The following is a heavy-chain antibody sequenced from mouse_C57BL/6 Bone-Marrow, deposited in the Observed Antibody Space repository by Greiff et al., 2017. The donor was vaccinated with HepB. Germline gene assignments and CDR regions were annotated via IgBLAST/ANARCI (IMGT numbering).Heavy chain of an antibody. Sequence: VHLQQPGAELVKPGASVKLSCKASGYTFTSYWMQWVKQRPGQGLEWIGEIDPSDSYTNYNQKFKGKATLTVDTSSSTAYMQLSSLTSEDSAVYYCASHDFDYWGQGTTLTVSS. V-gene: IGHV1-50*01. CDR3: ASHDFDY. J-gene: IGHJ2*01. CDR2: IDPSDSYT. CDR1: GYTFTSYW.